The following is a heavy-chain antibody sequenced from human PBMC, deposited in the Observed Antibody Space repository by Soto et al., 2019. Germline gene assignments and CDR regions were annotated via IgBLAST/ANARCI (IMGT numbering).Heavy chain of an antibody. V-gene: IGHV3-30-3*01. Sequence: QVQLVESGGGVVQPGRSLRLSCAASGFTFSDYTMHWVRQAPGKELEWVALMSSDGGNTHYTDPVKGRFTISRDNSKNTLYLQMDSLRPEDTTVYYCARDYGDGYYYFDLWGQGTLVTVSS. CDR3: ARDYGDGYYYFDL. D-gene: IGHD5-12*01. J-gene: IGHJ4*02. CDR1: GFTFSDYT. CDR2: MSSDGGNT.